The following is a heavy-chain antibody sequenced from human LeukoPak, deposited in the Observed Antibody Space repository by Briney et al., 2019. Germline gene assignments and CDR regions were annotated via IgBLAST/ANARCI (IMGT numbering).Heavy chain of an antibody. CDR2: IYPGDSDI. Sequence: PGESLKISCEGSGYSFTNYWIGWVRQMPGKGLEWMGIIYPGDSDIRNSPSFQGQVTISADKSISTVYLQWSSLKASDTAMYYCARDGPVPATADAFDFWGQGTMVTVSS. CDR3: ARDGPVPATADAFDF. CDR1: GYSFTNYW. D-gene: IGHD2-2*01. J-gene: IGHJ3*01. V-gene: IGHV5-51*01.